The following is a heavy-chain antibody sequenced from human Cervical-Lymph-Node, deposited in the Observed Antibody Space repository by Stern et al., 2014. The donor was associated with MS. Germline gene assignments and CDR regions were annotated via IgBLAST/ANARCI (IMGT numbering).Heavy chain of an antibody. CDR1: GYTFTTYY. Sequence: QVQLQHSGAEVKKPWASVKVSCKTSGYTFTTYYVHWVRQPPGQGLEWVGIIHPSDGSTSCVQKFRGRVTMTSDTSTNTVSMKLSSVTSEDTAVYWCARDLVDGRLGGPGSSDSWGQGTLVTVSS. CDR2: IHPSDGST. J-gene: IGHJ4*02. CDR3: ARDLVDGRLGGPGSSDS. D-gene: IGHD3-10*01. V-gene: IGHV1-46*03.